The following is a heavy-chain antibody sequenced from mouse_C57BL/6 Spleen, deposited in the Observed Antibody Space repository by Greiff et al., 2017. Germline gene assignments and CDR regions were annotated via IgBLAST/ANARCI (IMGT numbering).Heavy chain of an antibody. D-gene: IGHD1-1*01. Sequence: EVKLVESGGGLVKPGGSLKLSCAASGFTFSDYGMHWVRQAPEKGLEWVAYISSGSSTIYYADTVKGRFTISRDNAKNTLFLQMTSLRSEDTAMYYCAREEDYYGSYWYFDVWGTGTTVTVSS. V-gene: IGHV5-17*01. J-gene: IGHJ1*03. CDR2: ISSGSSTI. CDR3: AREEDYYGSYWYFDV. CDR1: GFTFSDYG.